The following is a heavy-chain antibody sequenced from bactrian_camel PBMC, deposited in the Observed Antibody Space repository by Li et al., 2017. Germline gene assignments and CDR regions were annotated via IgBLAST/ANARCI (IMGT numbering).Heavy chain of an antibody. D-gene: IGHD4*01. CDR3: AKGGLYNDYMAY. J-gene: IGHJ4*01. Sequence: VQLVESGGGLVQPGGSLRLSCAASGFTFRDFAMGWVRQAPGKGLEWVSDINRAGSSTYYADSVKDRFTISRDNAKNTVYLQLYSLKTEGMAMYYCAKGGLYNDYMAYWGQGTQVTVS. CDR2: INRAGSST. V-gene: IGHV3S31*01. CDR1: GFTFRDFA.